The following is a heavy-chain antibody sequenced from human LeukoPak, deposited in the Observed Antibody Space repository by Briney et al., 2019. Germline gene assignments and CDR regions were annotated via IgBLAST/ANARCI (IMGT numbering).Heavy chain of an antibody. D-gene: IGHD6-13*01. V-gene: IGHV3-11*01. Sequence: GGSLRLSCAPSGFTFSDYYMSWIRQAPGKGLEWVSYISSSGSTIYYADSVKGRITISRDKAKNSLYLQMNSLRAEDTAVYYCARTDSSSWYPNWFGPWGQGTLVTVSS. CDR1: GFTFSDYY. CDR2: ISSSGSTI. J-gene: IGHJ5*02. CDR3: ARTDSSSWYPNWFGP.